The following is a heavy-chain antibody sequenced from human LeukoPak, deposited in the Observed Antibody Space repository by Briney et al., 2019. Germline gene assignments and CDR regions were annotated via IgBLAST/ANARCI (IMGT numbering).Heavy chain of an antibody. CDR3: ARDLDDSLDY. V-gene: IGHV3-30-3*01. J-gene: IGHJ4*02. Sequence: GGSLRLSCAASGFTFSSYAMHWVRQAPGKGLEWVAVISYDGSNKYYADSVKGRFTISRDNSKNTLYLQMNSLRAEDTAVYYRARDLDDSLDYWGQGTLVTVSS. CDR2: ISYDGSNK. CDR1: GFTFSSYA. D-gene: IGHD3-22*01.